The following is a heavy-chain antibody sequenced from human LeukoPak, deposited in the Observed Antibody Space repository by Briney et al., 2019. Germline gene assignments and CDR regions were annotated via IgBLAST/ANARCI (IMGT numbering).Heavy chain of an antibody. V-gene: IGHV3-7*01. Sequence: AGALRLYCAASGFTFRSYWMIWVRQAQGKELEGVANIKQDGSEKYYVDSVKVRFTISRDNAKNTLYLQMNSLRAEDTAVYYCARVHDYGELDYWGQGTLVTASS. CDR2: IKQDGSEK. D-gene: IGHD4-17*01. CDR1: GFTFRSYW. J-gene: IGHJ4*02. CDR3: ARVHDYGELDY.